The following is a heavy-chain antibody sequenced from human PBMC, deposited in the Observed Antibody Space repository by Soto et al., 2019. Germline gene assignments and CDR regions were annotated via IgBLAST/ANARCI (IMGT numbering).Heavy chain of an antibody. Sequence: QVQLVESGGGVVQPGRSLRLSCAASGFTFSSYGMHWVRQAPGKGLEWVAVISYDGSNKYYADSVKGRFTISRDNSKNTLYLQMNSPRAEDTAVYYCAKLGAVAGTHGDYWGQGTLVTVSS. CDR1: GFTFSSYG. D-gene: IGHD6-19*01. J-gene: IGHJ4*02. CDR3: AKLGAVAGTHGDY. CDR2: ISYDGSNK. V-gene: IGHV3-30*18.